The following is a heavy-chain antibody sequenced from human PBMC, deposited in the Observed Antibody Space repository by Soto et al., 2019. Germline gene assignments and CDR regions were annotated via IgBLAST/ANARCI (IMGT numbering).Heavy chain of an antibody. CDR2: IYPGDSDT. D-gene: IGHD6-13*01. Sequence: GESLKISCKASGYSFSDYWIGWVRQMPGRGLEWMGIIYPGDSDTRYSASFQGQVTISADKSISTAYLQWSSLKASDTAMYYCARQGRIAAAGDYYYYYYGMDVWGQGTTVTVSS. J-gene: IGHJ6*02. CDR3: ARQGRIAAAGDYYYYYYGMDV. V-gene: IGHV5-51*01. CDR1: GYSFSDYW.